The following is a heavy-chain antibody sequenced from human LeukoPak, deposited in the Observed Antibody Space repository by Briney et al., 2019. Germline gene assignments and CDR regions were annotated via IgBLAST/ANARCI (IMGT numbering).Heavy chain of an antibody. CDR3: ARGPYGDYGLDAFDI. J-gene: IGHJ3*02. D-gene: IGHD4-17*01. CDR1: GYTFTSYD. CDR2: MNPNSGNT. Sequence: ASVKVSCKASGYTFTSYDINWVRQATGQGLEWMGWMNPNSGNTGYAQKFQGRVTMTRGTSISTAYMELSSLRSEDTAVYYCARGPYGDYGLDAFDIWGQGTMVTVSS. V-gene: IGHV1-8*01.